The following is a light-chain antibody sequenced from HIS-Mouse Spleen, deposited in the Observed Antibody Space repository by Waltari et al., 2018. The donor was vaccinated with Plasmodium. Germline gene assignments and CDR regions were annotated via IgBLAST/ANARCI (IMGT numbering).Light chain of an antibody. CDR3: YSTDSSGNHRV. J-gene: IGLJ3*02. Sequence: SYELTQPPSVSVSPGQTARITCSGDALPKKYAYWYQQKSGQAPVLVIYEDSKRPSGIPEEFAGSRSGTMATLTIRGAQVEDEADYYCYSTDSSGNHRVFGGGTKLTVL. CDR2: EDS. CDR1: ALPKKY. V-gene: IGLV3-10*01.